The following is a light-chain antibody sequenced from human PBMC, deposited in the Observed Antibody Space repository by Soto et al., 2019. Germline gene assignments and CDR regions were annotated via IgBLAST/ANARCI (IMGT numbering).Light chain of an antibody. J-gene: IGKJ4*01. Sequence: EIVLTQSPGTLSLSPGERATLSCRASQSVSSNFLAWYQQKPGQAPRLLIYGASNKATGIPDRFSGSGSGTDFTLTISRLEPEDFAVYYCQQYGRSSLTFGGGTKVDIX. V-gene: IGKV3-20*01. CDR1: QSVSSNF. CDR3: QQYGRSSLT. CDR2: GAS.